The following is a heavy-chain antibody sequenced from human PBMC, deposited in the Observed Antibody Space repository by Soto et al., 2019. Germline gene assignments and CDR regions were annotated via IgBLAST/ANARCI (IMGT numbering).Heavy chain of an antibody. CDR1: GFSFSSFA. J-gene: IGHJ6*02. CDR3: AKTRGAMIYAISVYGMDV. V-gene: IGHV3-23*01. D-gene: IGHD2-8*01. Sequence: EVQLLESGGGFIHPGGSLRLSCAASGFSFSSFAMNWVRQAPGKGLEWVSIISGSADSTFYADSVKGRFTISRDNSKSTLYLQINSLRAEDTAEYYCAKTRGAMIYAISVYGMDVWGQGTTVTVSS. CDR2: ISGSADST.